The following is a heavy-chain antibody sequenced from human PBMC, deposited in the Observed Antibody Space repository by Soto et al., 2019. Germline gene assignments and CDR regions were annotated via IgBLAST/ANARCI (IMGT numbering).Heavy chain of an antibody. D-gene: IGHD2-8*01. Sequence: PGGSPRLSCAASGFTFSNHWMHWVRQAPGKGLVWVSRINSDGSSTSYADSVKGRFTISRDNAKNTLYLQMNSLRAEDTAVFYCARDFWRNGVCLDVWGQGTTFTVSS. CDR3: ARDFWRNGVCLDV. CDR1: GFTFSNHW. CDR2: INSDGSST. V-gene: IGHV3-74*01. J-gene: IGHJ6*02.